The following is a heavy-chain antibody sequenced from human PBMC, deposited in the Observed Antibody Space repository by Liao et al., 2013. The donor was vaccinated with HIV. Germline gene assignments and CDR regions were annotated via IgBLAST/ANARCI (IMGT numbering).Heavy chain of an antibody. CDR1: GGVFSDYY. CDR2: IKSSGSR. CDR3: ARGPSDYGDYVAFHY. Sequence: QVQIQQWGTGLLKPSETLSLTCAAYGGVFSDYYWGWLRQPPGQGLEWIGEIKSSGSRYYNPSLKSRVTMSVDTSKNQFSLKLTSVTAADTALYFCARGPSDYGDYVAFHYWGQGTLVTVSA. V-gene: IGHV4-34*01. D-gene: IGHD4-17*01. J-gene: IGHJ1*01.